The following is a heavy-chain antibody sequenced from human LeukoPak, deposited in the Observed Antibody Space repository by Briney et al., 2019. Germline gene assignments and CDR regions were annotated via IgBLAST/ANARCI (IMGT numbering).Heavy chain of an antibody. V-gene: IGHV4-59*12. CDR3: ARDDSARGVVVVPAALKWAFDI. Sequence: SETLSLTCTVSGGSISSYYWSWIRQPPGKGLEWIGHVYYSGSTNYNPSLKSRVVISVDTSNNQFSLKLSSVTAANTAVYYCARDDSARGVVVVPAALKWAFDIWGQGTMVTVSS. D-gene: IGHD2-2*01. CDR2: VYYSGST. J-gene: IGHJ3*02. CDR1: GGSISSYY.